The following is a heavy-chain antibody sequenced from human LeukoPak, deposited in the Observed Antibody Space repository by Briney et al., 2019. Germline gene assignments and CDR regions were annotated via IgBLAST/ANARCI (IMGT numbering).Heavy chain of an antibody. J-gene: IGHJ5*02. CDR1: GFTFSSYA. V-gene: IGHV3-64*01. CDR3: ARGDGSLRFLEWLNWFDP. D-gene: IGHD3-3*01. CDR2: NSSNGGST. Sequence: GGSLRLSCAASGFTFSSYAMHWVRQAPGKGLEYASANSSNGGSTYYANSVKGRFTISRDNSKNTLYLQMGSLRAEDMAVYYCARGDGSLRFLEWLNWFDPWGQGTLVTVSS.